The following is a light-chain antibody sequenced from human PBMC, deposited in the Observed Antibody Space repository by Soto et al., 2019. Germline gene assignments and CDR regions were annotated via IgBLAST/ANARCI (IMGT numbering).Light chain of an antibody. CDR1: SSDVGSYNL. CDR3: CSSAGSSSP. CDR2: EGS. J-gene: IGLJ2*01. Sequence: QSALTQPASVSGSPGQSITISCTGTSSDVGSYNLVSWYQQHPGKAPKLMIYEGSKRPSGVSNRFSGSKSGNTASLTISGRQAEDEADYYCCSSAGSSSPFGGGTKLTVL. V-gene: IGLV2-23*01.